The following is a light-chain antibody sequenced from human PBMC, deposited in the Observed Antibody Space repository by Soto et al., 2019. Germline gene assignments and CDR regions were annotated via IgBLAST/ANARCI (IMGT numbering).Light chain of an antibody. CDR1: ESIRRDY. Sequence: IVLAQSPGTLSLCPGQGATLSCRASESIRRDYLAWYQQRLGQAPRLLIYGASSGATGIPDRFSGSESGTDFTLTINSLQPDDFATYYCQQSYSTPRTFGQGTRLEIK. CDR3: QQSYSTPRT. J-gene: IGKJ5*01. V-gene: IGKV3-20*01. CDR2: GAS.